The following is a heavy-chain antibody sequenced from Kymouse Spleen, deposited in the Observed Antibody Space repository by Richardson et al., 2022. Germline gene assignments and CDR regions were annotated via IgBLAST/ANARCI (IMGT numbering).Heavy chain of an antibody. CDR1: GGSISSSSYY. Sequence: QLQLQESGPGLVKPSETLSLTCTVSGGSISSSSYYWGWIRQPPGKGLEWIGSIYYSGSTYYNPSLKSRVTISVDTSKNQFSLKLSSVTAADTAVYYCARGGSSGSYYYYGMDVWGQGTTVTVSS. V-gene: IGHV4-39*01. J-gene: IGHJ6*02. CDR3: ARGGSSGSYYYYGMDV. D-gene: IGHD6-19*01. CDR2: IYYSGST.